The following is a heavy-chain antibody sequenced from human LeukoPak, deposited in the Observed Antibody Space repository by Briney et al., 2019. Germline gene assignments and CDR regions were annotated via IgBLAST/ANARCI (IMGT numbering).Heavy chain of an antibody. Sequence: GGSLRLSCAASGLTVSSNYMSWVRHAPGKGLEWVSLIYSGGSTFYADSVKGRFTISRDNSKSTLYLQMNSLRAEDTAVYYCARVDTTMVRGVIPYYYGMDVWGQGTTVTVSS. CDR3: ARVDTTMVRGVIPYYYGMDV. CDR2: IYSGGST. J-gene: IGHJ6*02. V-gene: IGHV3-66*01. D-gene: IGHD3-10*01. CDR1: GLTVSSNY.